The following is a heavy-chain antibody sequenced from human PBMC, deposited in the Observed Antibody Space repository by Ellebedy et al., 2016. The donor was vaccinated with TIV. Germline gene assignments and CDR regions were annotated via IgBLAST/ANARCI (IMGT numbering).Heavy chain of an antibody. CDR3: ARVSGGGGSPSDY. J-gene: IGHJ4*02. CDR1: GGYLRTYY. CDR2: IYYSGST. D-gene: IGHD3-16*01. Sequence: SETLSLXXTVSGGYLRTYYWSWIRQSPGKGLEWIGYIYYSGSTDYNPSLKSRVTILLDTSKNQFSLKVTSVTAADTAVYYCARVSGGGGSPSDYWGPGIRVNVSS. V-gene: IGHV4-59*01.